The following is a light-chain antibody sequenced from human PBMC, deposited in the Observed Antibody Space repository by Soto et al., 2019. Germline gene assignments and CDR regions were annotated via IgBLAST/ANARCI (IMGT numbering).Light chain of an antibody. CDR3: QQYYTTPYT. CDR2: WAS. J-gene: IGKJ2*01. V-gene: IGKV4-1*01. Sequence: DIVMTQSPDSLAVSLGERATINCRSSQSVLHFSDKQNYLAWYQQRPGQPPTLLIYWASTRESGVPARFSGSGSGTDFTLSISSLQAEDVAVYYCQQYYTTPYTFGQGTKLEIK. CDR1: QSVLHFSDKQNY.